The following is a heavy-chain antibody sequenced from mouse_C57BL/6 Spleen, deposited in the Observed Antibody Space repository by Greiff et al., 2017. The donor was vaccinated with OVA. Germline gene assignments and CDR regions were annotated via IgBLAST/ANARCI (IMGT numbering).Heavy chain of an antibody. D-gene: IGHD1-1*01. CDR2: IDPEDGET. J-gene: IGHJ2*01. CDR1: GFNIKDYY. CDR3: ARSGITTVVADY. Sequence: VQLKESGAELVKPGASVKLSCTASGFNIKDYYMHWVKQRPEQGLEWIGRIDPEDGETKYAPKFQGKATITADTSSNTAYLQLSSLTSEDTAVYSCARSGITTVVADYWGQGTTLTVSA. V-gene: IGHV14-2*01.